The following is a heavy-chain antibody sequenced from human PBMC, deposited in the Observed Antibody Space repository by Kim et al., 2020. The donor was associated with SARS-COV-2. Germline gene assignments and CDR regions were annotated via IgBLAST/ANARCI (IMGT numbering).Heavy chain of an antibody. CDR3: ASGLLMPARPGSSGYYQHDY. D-gene: IGHD3-22*01. CDR1: GYTFTSYA. CDR2: INAGNGNT. J-gene: IGHJ4*02. Sequence: ASVKVSCKASGYTFTSYAMHWVRQAPGQRLEWMGWINAGNGNTKYSQKFQGRVTITRDTSASTAYMELSSLRSEDTAVYYCASGLLMPARPGSSGYYQHDYWGQGTLVTVSS. V-gene: IGHV1-3*01.